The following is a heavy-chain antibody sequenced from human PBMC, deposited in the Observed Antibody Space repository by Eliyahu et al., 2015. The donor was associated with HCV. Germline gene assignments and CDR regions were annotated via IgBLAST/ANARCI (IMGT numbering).Heavy chain of an antibody. CDR1: GFXFSSXG. D-gene: IGHD6-19*01. CDR2: ISYDGSNK. J-gene: IGHJ6*02. V-gene: IGHV3-30*18. CDR3: AKEGHAQWLITGDSYYGMDV. Sequence: QVQLVESGGGVVQPGRSLRLSCAASGFXFSSXGMHWVRQAPGKGLEWVAVISYDGSNKYYADSVKGRFTXSRDNSKNTLFLQMNSLRAEDTAVYYCAKEGHAQWLITGDSYYGMDVWGQGTTVTVSS.